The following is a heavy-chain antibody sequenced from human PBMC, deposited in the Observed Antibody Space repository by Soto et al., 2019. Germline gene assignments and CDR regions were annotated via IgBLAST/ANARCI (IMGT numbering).Heavy chain of an antibody. CDR1: GASISSSYW. CDR2: IYHSGIT. CDR3: ARHRSGSRNLLWFDS. D-gene: IGHD3-10*01. V-gene: IGHV4-4*02. Sequence: SETLSLTCVVSGASISSSYWWSWVRQPPGKGLEWIGEIYHSGITKYNPSLKSRVTISVDTSKNQFSLKLNFVTAADTAVYYCARHRSGSRNLLWFDSWGQG. J-gene: IGHJ5*02.